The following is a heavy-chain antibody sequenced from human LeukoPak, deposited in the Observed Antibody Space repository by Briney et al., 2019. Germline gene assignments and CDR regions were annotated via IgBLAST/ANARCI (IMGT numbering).Heavy chain of an antibody. Sequence: GASVKVSCKASGGTFSSYAISWVRQAPGQGLEWMGGIIPIFGTANYAQKFQGRVTITADESTSTAYMELRSLRSDDTAVYYCARDLYSSSWYWFDPWGQGTLVTVSS. CDR2: IIPIFGTA. CDR3: ARDLYSSSWYWFDP. V-gene: IGHV1-69*13. J-gene: IGHJ5*02. CDR1: GGTFSSYA. D-gene: IGHD6-13*01.